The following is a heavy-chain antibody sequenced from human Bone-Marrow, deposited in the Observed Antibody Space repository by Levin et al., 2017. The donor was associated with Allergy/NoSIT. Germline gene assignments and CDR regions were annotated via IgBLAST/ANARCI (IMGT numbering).Heavy chain of an antibody. J-gene: IGHJ6*02. CDR2: MNPNSGNT. CDR1: GYTFTSYD. D-gene: IGHD3-9*01. Sequence: GGSLRLSCKASGYTFTSYDINWVRQATGQGLEWMGWMNPNSGNTGYAQKFQGRVTMTRNTSISTAYMELSSLRSEDTAVYYCARSRYFDWPYPPTYYDYGMDVWGQGTTVTVSS. V-gene: IGHV1-8*01. CDR3: ARSRYFDWPYPPTYYDYGMDV.